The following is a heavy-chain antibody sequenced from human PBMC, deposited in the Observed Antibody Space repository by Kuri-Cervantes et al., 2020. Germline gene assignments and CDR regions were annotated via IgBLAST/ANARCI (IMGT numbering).Heavy chain of an antibody. CDR2: INWNGGST. CDR1: GFTFSSYS. D-gene: IGHD6-13*01. V-gene: IGHV3-20*04. J-gene: IGHJ4*02. Sequence: GGSLRLSCAASGFTFSSYSMNWVRQAPGKGLEWVSGINWNGGSTGYADSVKGRFTISRDNAKNSLYLQMNSLRAEDTAVYYCARDRVAAGPYFDYWGQGTVVTVSS. CDR3: ARDRVAAGPYFDY.